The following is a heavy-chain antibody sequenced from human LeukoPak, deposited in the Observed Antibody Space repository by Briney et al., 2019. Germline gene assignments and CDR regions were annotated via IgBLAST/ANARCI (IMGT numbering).Heavy chain of an antibody. D-gene: IGHD3-22*01. CDR3: ALSSGSSTAGAFDI. CDR2: IYYSGST. Sequence: NPSQTLSLTCTVSGGSISSGGYYWSWIRQHPGKGLEWIGYIYYSGSTYYNPSLKSRVTISVDTSKNQFSLKLSSVTAADTAVYYCALSSGSSTAGAFDIWGQGTMVTVSS. CDR1: GGSISSGGYY. V-gene: IGHV4-31*03. J-gene: IGHJ3*02.